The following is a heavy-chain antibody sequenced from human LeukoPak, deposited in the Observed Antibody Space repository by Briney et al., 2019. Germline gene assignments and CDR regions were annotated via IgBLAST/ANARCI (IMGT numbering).Heavy chain of an antibody. V-gene: IGHV4-39*07. CDR2: IYYSGST. D-gene: IGHD2-2*01. CDR3: HSVVPAAKFDY. Sequence: PSETLSLTCTVSGGSISSSSYYWGWIRQPPGKGLEWIGSIYYSGSTYYNPSLKSRVTISVDTSKNQFSLKLSSVTAADTAAYYCHSVVPAAKFDYWGQGTLVTVSS. CDR1: GGSISSSSYY. J-gene: IGHJ4*02.